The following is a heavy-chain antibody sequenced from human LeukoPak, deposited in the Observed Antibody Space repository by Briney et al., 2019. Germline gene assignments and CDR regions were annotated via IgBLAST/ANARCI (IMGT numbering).Heavy chain of an antibody. J-gene: IGHJ4*02. Sequence: GGSLRLSCAASGFTFSSYSMNWVRQAPGKGLEWVSYISSSSSTIYYADSVKGRFTISRDNAKNSLYLQMNSLRAEDTAVYYCARDSDRYDSSGYYDYWGQGTLVTVSS. CDR1: GFTFSSYS. CDR3: ARDSDRYDSSGYYDY. D-gene: IGHD3-22*01. CDR2: ISSSSSTI. V-gene: IGHV3-48*01.